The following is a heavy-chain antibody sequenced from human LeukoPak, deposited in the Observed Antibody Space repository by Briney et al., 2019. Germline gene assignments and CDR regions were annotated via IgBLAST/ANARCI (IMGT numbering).Heavy chain of an antibody. CDR1: GGSISSYY. V-gene: IGHV4-59*01. CDR3: ASTKRYRGYGMDV. Sequence: SETLSLTCTVSGGSISSYYWSWIRQPPGKGLEWIGYIYHTGSTSYNPSLKGRVTISVDTSKNQFSLKLSSVTAADTAVYYCASTKRYRGYGMDVWGQGTTVTVSS. D-gene: IGHD3-16*02. CDR2: IYHTGST. J-gene: IGHJ6*02.